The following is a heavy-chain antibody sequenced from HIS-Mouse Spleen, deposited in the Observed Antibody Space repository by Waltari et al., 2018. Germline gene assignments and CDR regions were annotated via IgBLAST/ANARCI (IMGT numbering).Heavy chain of an antibody. CDR2: ISDDGSNK. Sequence: QARLVESGGGVVQHGGSLRLSCAASGFTCSGYGMHWVRQARGKGLEWVSVISDDGSNKYYADSVKGRFTISRDNSKNTLYLQMNSLRAEDTAVYYCAKDRGSQFDYWGQGTLVTVSS. CDR3: AKDRGSQFDY. J-gene: IGHJ4*02. D-gene: IGHD1-26*01. CDR1: GFTCSGYG. V-gene: IGHV3-30*18.